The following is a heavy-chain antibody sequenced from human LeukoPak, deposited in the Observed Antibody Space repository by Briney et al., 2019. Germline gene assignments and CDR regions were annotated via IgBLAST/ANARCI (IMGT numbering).Heavy chain of an antibody. CDR1: GFTFSSYA. D-gene: IGHD3-22*01. Sequence: GRSLRLSCAASGFTFSSYAMHWVRQAPGKGLEWVAVISYDGSNKYYADSVKGRFTISRDNSKDTLYLQMNSLRAEDTAVYYCARVFGYYYDSSGALNYWGQGTLVTVSS. V-gene: IGHV3-30*01. J-gene: IGHJ4*02. CDR3: ARVFGYYYDSSGALNY. CDR2: ISYDGSNK.